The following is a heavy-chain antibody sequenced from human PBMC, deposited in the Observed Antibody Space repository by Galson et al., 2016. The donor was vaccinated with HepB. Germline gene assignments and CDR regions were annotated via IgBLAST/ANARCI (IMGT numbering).Heavy chain of an antibody. CDR2: IYYSGST. CDR3: ARQIVVVVAATRGVDWFDP. J-gene: IGHJ5*02. V-gene: IGHV4-59*04. CDR1: GGSISSYY. Sequence: ETLSLTCTVSGGSISSYYWHWVRQPPGKGLEWIGYIYYSGSTYYNPSLESRVTMSVDTSKNQFSLKLNSVTAADTAVYYCARQIVVVVAATRGVDWFDPWGQGTLVTVSS. D-gene: IGHD2-15*01.